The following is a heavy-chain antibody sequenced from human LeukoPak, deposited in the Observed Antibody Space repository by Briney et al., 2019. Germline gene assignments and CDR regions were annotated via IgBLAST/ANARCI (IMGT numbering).Heavy chain of an antibody. J-gene: IGHJ3*02. V-gene: IGHV3-23*01. CDR1: GFTFSSYA. Sequence: TGGSLRLSCAASGFTFSSYAMSWVRQAPGKGLEWVSIISDSGGSTYYADSVKGRFTISRDNAKNSLYLQMNSLRAEDTAVYYCARDGGDIVVVVAASNDAFDIWGQGTMVTVSS. CDR3: ARDGGDIVVVVAASNDAFDI. CDR2: ISDSGGST. D-gene: IGHD2-15*01.